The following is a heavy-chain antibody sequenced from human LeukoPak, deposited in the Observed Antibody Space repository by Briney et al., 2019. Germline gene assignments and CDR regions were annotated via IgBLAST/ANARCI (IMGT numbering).Heavy chain of an antibody. CDR2: IYPGDSGT. D-gene: IGHD2-8*01. CDR3: ARGLGYCSDGVCSVFDN. Sequence: GESLKISCKDSGYTFPSYWIGWVRQMPGKGLEWMGIIYPGDSGTKYSPSFQGQVTISVDKSIRTAFLQWSSLKASDTAMYYCARGLGYCSDGVCSVFDNWGQGTLVTVSS. CDR1: GYTFPSYW. J-gene: IGHJ4*02. V-gene: IGHV5-51*01.